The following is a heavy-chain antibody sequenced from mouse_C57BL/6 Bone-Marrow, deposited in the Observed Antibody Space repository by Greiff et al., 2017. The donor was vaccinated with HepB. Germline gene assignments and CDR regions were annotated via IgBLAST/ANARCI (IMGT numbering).Heavy chain of an antibody. V-gene: IGHV5-17*01. CDR2: ISSGSSTI. CDR3: ARVYYYGSSSWFAY. CDR1: GFTFSDYG. D-gene: IGHD1-1*01. J-gene: IGHJ3*01. Sequence: EVNVVESGGGLVKPGGSLKLSCAASGFTFSDYGMHWVRQAPEKGLEWVAYISSGSSTIYYADTVKGRFTISRDNAKNTLFLQMTSLRSEDTAMYYCARVYYYGSSSWFAYWGQGTLVTVSA.